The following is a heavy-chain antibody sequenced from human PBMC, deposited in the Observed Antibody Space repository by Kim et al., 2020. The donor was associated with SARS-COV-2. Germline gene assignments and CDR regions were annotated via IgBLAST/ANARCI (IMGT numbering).Heavy chain of an antibody. Sequence: SLRLSCAASGFTFDDYAMHWVRQAPGKGLEWVSGISWNSGSIGYADSVKGRFTISRDNAKNSLYLQMNSLRAEDTALYYCAKETGGYYYGSGSYPFDY. D-gene: IGHD3-10*01. V-gene: IGHV3-9*01. CDR3: AKETGGYYYGSGSYPFDY. J-gene: IGHJ4*01. CDR1: GFTFDDYA. CDR2: ISWNSGSI.